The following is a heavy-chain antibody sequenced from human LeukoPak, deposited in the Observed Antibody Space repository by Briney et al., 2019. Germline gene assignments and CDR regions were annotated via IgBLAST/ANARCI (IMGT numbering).Heavy chain of an antibody. CDR1: GFTFSDAW. D-gene: IGHD6-13*01. CDR3: TAGIGHSDFDY. CDR2: VKSKTNGGTT. V-gene: IGHV3-15*01. J-gene: IGHJ4*02. Sequence: GGSLRLSCAASGFTFSDAWMSWVRQAPGKGLEWVGRVKSKTNGGTTAYAEPVKGRFTISRDDSKNTYLQRNSLKSEDTAVYYCTAGIGHSDFDYWGQGTLVTVSS.